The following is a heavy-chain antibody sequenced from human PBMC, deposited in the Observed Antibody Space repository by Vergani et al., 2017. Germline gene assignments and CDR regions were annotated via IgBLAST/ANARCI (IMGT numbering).Heavy chain of an antibody. J-gene: IGHJ3*02. CDR2: INPNSGGT. Sequence: QVQLVQSGAEVKKPGASVKVSCKASGYTFTGYNMHWVRQAPGQGLEWMGWINPNSGGTNYAQKFQGRVTMTRDTSISTAYMELSRLRSDDTAVYYCARWPTPMIERNTDAFDIWGQGTMVTVSS. CDR3: ARWPTPMIERNTDAFDI. CDR1: GYTFTGYN. D-gene: IGHD3-22*01. V-gene: IGHV1-2*02.